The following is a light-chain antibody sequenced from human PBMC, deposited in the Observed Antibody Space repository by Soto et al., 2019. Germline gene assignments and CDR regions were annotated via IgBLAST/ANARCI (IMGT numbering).Light chain of an antibody. CDR3: HQRGDWPT. CDR2: DTF. V-gene: IGKV3-11*01. Sequence: EIVVTQSPATLSLSPGDIATLSCRTSQNVKYYLAWYQQKPGQAPRLLIYDTFNRATGIPARFTGSGSGTDFTLTISSLEPEDFAVYYCHQRGDWPTFGGGTKVEIK. J-gene: IGKJ4*01. CDR1: QNVKYY.